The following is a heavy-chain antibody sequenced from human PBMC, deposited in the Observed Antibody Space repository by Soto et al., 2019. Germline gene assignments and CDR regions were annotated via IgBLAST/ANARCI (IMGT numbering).Heavy chain of an antibody. CDR2: IYPGDSDT. CDR3: ARHGAYSSSSPRTIGLDYYYGMDV. CDR1: GYSFTSYW. Sequence: GESLKISCKGSGYSFTSYWIGWVRQMPGKGLEWMGIIYPGDSDTRYSPSFQGQVTISADKSISTAYLQWSSLKASDTAMYYCARHGAYSSSSPRTIGLDYYYGMDVWGQGTTVTVSS. J-gene: IGHJ6*02. D-gene: IGHD6-6*01. V-gene: IGHV5-51*01.